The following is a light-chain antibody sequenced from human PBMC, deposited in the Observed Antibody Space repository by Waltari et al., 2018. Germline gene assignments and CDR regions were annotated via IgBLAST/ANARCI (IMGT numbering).Light chain of an antibody. V-gene: IGKV3-20*01. J-gene: IGKJ1*01. CDR1: QCVSSGY. CDR3: QHYRSSPPP. Sequence: EIVLTQSPGTLSLSPGERATLSCRASQCVSSGYLAWYQQEPGQAPGLLLYGASNRAAGLPDRFSGGGSGTDFTLTISRLEPEDFAVYYCQHYRSSPPPFGQGTNVEIK. CDR2: GAS.